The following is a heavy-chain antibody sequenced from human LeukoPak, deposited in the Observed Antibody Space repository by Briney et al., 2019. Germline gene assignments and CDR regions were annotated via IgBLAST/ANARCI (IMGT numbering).Heavy chain of an antibody. V-gene: IGHV4-38-2*02. J-gene: IGHJ5*01. CDR3: ARELYNAEGRWFDS. Sequence: SETLSLTCSVSGYAISSGYYWGWIRQPPGKGLEWIGTIYHSGRTYYNPSLKSRVTISVDTSKDQFSLKLSSVTAADTAVYYCARELYNAEGRWFDSWGQGTPVTVSS. CDR1: GYAISSGYY. CDR2: IYHSGRT. D-gene: IGHD3-10*01.